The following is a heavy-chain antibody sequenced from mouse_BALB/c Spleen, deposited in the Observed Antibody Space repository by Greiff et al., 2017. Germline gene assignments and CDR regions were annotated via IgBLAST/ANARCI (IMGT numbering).Heavy chain of an antibody. V-gene: IGHV3-2*02. CDR2: ISYSGST. J-gene: IGHJ2*01. D-gene: IGHD1-1*01. CDR1: GYSITSDYA. Sequence: DVQLQESGPGLVKPSQSLSLTCTVTGYSITSDYAWNWIRQFPGNKLEWMGYISYSGSTSYNPSLKSRISITRDTSKNQFFLQLNSVTTEDTATYYCARVTYYYGSIYFDYWGQGTTLTVSS. CDR3: ARVTYYYGSIYFDY.